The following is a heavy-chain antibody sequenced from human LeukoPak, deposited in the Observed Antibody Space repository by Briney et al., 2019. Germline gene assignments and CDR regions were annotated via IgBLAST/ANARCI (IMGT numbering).Heavy chain of an antibody. D-gene: IGHD3-10*01. Sequence: GASVKVSCTASGYTFTSYGISWVRQAPGQGLEWMGWISAYNGNTNYAQKFQGRVTMTRDTSISTAYMELSRLRSDDTAVYYCARAPRGAFDIWGQGTMVTVSS. CDR3: ARAPRGAFDI. V-gene: IGHV1-18*01. CDR1: GYTFTSYG. CDR2: ISAYNGNT. J-gene: IGHJ3*02.